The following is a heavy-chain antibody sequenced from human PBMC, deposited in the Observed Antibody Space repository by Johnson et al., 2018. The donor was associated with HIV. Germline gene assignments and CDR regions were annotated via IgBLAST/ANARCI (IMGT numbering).Heavy chain of an antibody. D-gene: IGHD5-12*01. CDR1: GFTFTNYA. CDR2: VSGRGDNT. CDR3: AKDQWEGHRVGLDAFDI. V-gene: IGHV3-23*04. Sequence: VQLVESGGGVVRPGGSLRLSCTASGFTFTNYAMSWVRQAPGKGLEWVSAVSGRGDNTHSADSVKGRFTISRDNSKNTVSLQMNSLRAEDTAVYYCAKDQWEGHRVGLDAFDIWGQGTIVTVSS. J-gene: IGHJ3*02.